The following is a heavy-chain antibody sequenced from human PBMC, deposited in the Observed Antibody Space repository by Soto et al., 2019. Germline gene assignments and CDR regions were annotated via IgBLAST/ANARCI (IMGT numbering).Heavy chain of an antibody. D-gene: IGHD3-16*02. CDR2: ISGSGGST. V-gene: IGHV3-23*01. Sequence: GGSLRLSCAASGFTFSSYAMSWVRQAPGKGLEWVSAISGSGGSTYYADSVKGRFTISRDNAKNTLYLQMNSLRAEDTAVYYCARDSYDYIWGSYRYWAFDIWGQGTMVTVAS. CDR3: ARDSYDYIWGSYRYWAFDI. J-gene: IGHJ3*02. CDR1: GFTFSSYA.